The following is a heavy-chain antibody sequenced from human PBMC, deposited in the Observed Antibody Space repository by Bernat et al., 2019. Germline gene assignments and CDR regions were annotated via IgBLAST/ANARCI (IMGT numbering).Heavy chain of an antibody. Sequence: QVQLVQSGAEVKKPGSSVKVSCKASGGTFSRHAINWVRQAPGQGLEWMGGIIPLFGTASYAQKVQGRVTITADETTSTAYMDLSSLRSEDTAVYYCARGSSDCSRSSCPYDYWGQGILVTVSS. D-gene: IGHD2-2*01. CDR3: ARGSSDCSRSSCPYDY. CDR2: IIPLFGTA. V-gene: IGHV1-69*01. J-gene: IGHJ4*02. CDR1: GGTFSRHA.